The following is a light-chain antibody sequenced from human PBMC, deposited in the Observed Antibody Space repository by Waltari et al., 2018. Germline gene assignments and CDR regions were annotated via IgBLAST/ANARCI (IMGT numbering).Light chain of an antibody. Sequence: QSVLTQPPSVSAAPGQKVTVSCSGSTSNIGTYYVSWYQQLPGTAPKLLIFDNNQRPSGIPDRSSGSKSGTSATLGITGLQTGDEADYYCGTWDSSLDSYVFGTGSKVTVL. CDR2: DNN. J-gene: IGLJ1*01. CDR3: GTWDSSLDSYV. CDR1: TSNIGTYY. V-gene: IGLV1-51*01.